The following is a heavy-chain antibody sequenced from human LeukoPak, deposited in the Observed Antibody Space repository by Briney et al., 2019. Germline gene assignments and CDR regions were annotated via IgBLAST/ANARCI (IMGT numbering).Heavy chain of an antibody. CDR3: AKGSDYVWGSYRYRDYFDY. D-gene: IGHD3-16*02. J-gene: IGHJ4*02. Sequence: GRSLRLSCAASGFTLDDYAMHWVRQAPGKGLEWVSGISWNSGSIGYADSVKGRFTISRDNAKNSLYLQMNSLRAEDTALYYCAKGSDYVWGSYRYRDYFDYCGQGTLVTVSS. CDR1: GFTLDDYA. CDR2: ISWNSGSI. V-gene: IGHV3-9*01.